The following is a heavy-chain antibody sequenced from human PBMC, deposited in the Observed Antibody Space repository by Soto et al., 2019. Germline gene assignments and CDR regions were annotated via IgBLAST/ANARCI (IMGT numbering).Heavy chain of an antibody. J-gene: IGHJ4*02. CDR1: GFTFSSYS. CDR2: ISSSSTI. Sequence: GGSLRLSCAASGFTFSSYSMNWVRQAPGKGLEWVSYISSSSTIYYADSVKGRFTISRDNAKNSLYLQMNSLRDEDTAVYYCARIGFLEWSSPYYFDYWGQGTLVTVSS. V-gene: IGHV3-48*02. CDR3: ARIGFLEWSSPYYFDY. D-gene: IGHD3-3*02.